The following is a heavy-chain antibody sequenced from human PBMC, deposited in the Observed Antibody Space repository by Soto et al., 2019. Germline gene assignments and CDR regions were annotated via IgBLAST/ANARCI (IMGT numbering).Heavy chain of an antibody. J-gene: IGHJ4*02. CDR2: IYWDDDK. CDR3: AHYANSVANLDY. D-gene: IGHD1-7*01. V-gene: IGHV2-5*02. CDR1: GFSLSTSGVG. Sequence: XEPTLVNPTQSLTLTCTFSGFSLSTSGVGVGWIRQPPGKALECLALIYWDDDKRYSPSLKSRLTITKHTSKNQVVLTMTNMAPVDTATYYCAHYANSVANLDYWGQGTLVTVS.